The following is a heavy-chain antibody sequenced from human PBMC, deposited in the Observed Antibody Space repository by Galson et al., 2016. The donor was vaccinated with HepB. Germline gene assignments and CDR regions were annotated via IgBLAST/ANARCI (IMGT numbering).Heavy chain of an antibody. CDR2: INPKSGGT. J-gene: IGHJ1*01. Sequence: SVKVSCKASGYNFNGYYMHWVRQAPGQGLEWMGWINPKSGGTNYAQKFQGRVTMTRDTSISTAYMELSRLRSDDTAVYYCARDEGSGSDEYFQHWGQGTLVTVSS. CDR1: GYNFNGYY. D-gene: IGHD6-19*01. CDR3: ARDEGSGSDEYFQH. V-gene: IGHV1-2*02.